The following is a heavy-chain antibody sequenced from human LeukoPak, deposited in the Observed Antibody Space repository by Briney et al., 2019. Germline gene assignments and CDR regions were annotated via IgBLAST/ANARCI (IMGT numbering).Heavy chain of an antibody. J-gene: IGHJ4*02. CDR2: ISGSGGST. CDR1: GFTFSSYA. D-gene: IGHD3-16*01. CDR3: AEGGGVNHYIDY. V-gene: IGHV3-23*01. Sequence: PGGSLRLSCAASGFTFSSYAMSWVRQAPGKGLEWVSGISGSGGSTYYADSVKGRFTISRDNSKNTLYLQMNSLSAEDTAVYYCAEGGGVNHYIDYWGQGTLVTVSS.